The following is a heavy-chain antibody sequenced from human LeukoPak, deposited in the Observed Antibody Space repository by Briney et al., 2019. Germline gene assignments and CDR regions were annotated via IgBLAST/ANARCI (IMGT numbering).Heavy chain of an antibody. CDR2: IRYDGSNK. Sequence: GGSLRLSCTASGFTFSSYGMHWVRQAPGKGLEWVAFIRYDGSNKYYADSVKGRFTISRDNSKNTLYLQMNSLRAEDTAVYYCASWFLSYFDYWGQGTLVTVSS. J-gene: IGHJ4*02. CDR1: GFTFSSYG. CDR3: ASWFLSYFDY. D-gene: IGHD3-9*01. V-gene: IGHV3-30*02.